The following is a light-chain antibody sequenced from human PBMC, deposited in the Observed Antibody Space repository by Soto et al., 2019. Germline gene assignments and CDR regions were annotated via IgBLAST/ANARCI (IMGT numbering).Light chain of an antibody. V-gene: IGKV3-15*01. J-gene: IGKJ1*01. Sequence: EIMMTQSPATLSVSPGERATLSCRASESVRSNLAWYQQKPGQAPRLLIYGASTRATGIPARFSGSGSGTEFTLTISRPQSEEFAVYYWQQYNNWPPWTFGQGTKVEIK. CDR1: ESVRSN. CDR2: GAS. CDR3: QQYNNWPPWT.